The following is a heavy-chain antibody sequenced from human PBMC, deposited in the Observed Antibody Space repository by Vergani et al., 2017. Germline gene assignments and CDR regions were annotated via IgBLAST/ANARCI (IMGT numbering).Heavy chain of an antibody. CDR1: GYTFTGYY. D-gene: IGHD6-19*01. CDR3: ARGQWLPTLSLDY. Sequence: QVQLVQSGAEVKKPGASVKVSCKASGYTFTGYYMHWVRQAPGQGLEWMGWINPNSGGTHYAQKFQGRVTMTRDTSISTAYMEMSRLRSDDTAVYYCARGQWLPTLSLDYWGQGTLVTVSS. J-gene: IGHJ4*02. CDR2: INPNSGGT. V-gene: IGHV1-2*02.